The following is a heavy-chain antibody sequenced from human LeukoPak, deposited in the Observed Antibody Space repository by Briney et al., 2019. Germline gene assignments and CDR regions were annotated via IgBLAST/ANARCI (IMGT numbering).Heavy chain of an antibody. CDR1: GFTFSSYW. D-gene: IGHD1-14*01. CDR3: ARDRNRIWDYYYYYMDV. V-gene: IGHV3-74*01. J-gene: IGHJ6*03. Sequence: GGSLRLSCAASGFTFSSYWMHWVRQAPGKGLVWVSRINSGGSSTSYADSVKGRFTISRDNAKNTLYLQMNSLRAEDTAVYYCARDRNRIWDYYYYYMDVWGKGTTVTVSS. CDR2: INSGGSST.